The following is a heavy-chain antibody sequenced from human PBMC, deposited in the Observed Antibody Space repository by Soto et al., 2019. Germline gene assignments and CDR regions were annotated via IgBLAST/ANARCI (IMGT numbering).Heavy chain of an antibody. J-gene: IGHJ4*02. CDR3: AKMSFYSSSSYFDY. Sequence: QVQLVESGGGVVQPGRSLRLSCAASGFTFSSYGMHWVRQAPGKGLEWVAVISYDGSNKYYADSVKGRFTISRDNSKNTLYLQMNSLRAEDTAVYYCAKMSFYSSSSYFDYWGQGTLVTVSS. D-gene: IGHD6-6*01. V-gene: IGHV3-30*18. CDR2: ISYDGSNK. CDR1: GFTFSSYG.